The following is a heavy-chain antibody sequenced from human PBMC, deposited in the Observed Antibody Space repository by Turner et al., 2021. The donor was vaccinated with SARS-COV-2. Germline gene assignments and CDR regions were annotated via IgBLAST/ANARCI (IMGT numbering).Heavy chain of an antibody. Sequence: QVQLVQSGGGVVQPGRSLRRSCAASGVTFSSYCMHRVRQAPGKGLACVALISYDGSNKYYADSVKDRFTISRDNSKNTLYLQMTRLRAEDTAVYYCAKTIGSFYDSSGYYQYFDYWGQGTLVTVSS. J-gene: IGHJ4*02. CDR2: ISYDGSNK. CDR3: AKTIGSFYDSSGYYQYFDY. V-gene: IGHV3-30*18. D-gene: IGHD3-22*01. CDR1: GVTFSSYC.